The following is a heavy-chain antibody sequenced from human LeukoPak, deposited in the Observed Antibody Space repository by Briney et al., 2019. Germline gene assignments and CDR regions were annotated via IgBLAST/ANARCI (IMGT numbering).Heavy chain of an antibody. J-gene: IGHJ4*02. CDR2: INHSGST. CDR1: GGSFSGYY. Sequence: PSETLSLTCAVYGGSFSGYYWSWIRQPPGKGLEWIGEINHSGSTNYNPSLKSRVTISVDTSKNQFSLKLSSVTAADTAVYYCGGTFNDYGGNSPLGGLDYWGQGTLVTVSS. V-gene: IGHV4-34*01. CDR3: GGTFNDYGGNSPLGGLDY. D-gene: IGHD4-23*01.